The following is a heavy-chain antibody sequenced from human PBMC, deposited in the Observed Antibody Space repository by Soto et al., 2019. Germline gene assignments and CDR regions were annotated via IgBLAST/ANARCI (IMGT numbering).Heavy chain of an antibody. CDR3: AREMITIFGVVIPYGMDV. Sequence: SVKVSCKASGGTFSSYAISWVRQAPGQGLEWMGGIIPIFGTANYAQKFQGRVTITADKSTSTAYMELSSLRSEDTAVYYCAREMITIFGVVIPYGMDVWGQGTTVTVYS. J-gene: IGHJ6*02. V-gene: IGHV1-69*06. CDR1: GGTFSSYA. D-gene: IGHD3-3*01. CDR2: IIPIFGTA.